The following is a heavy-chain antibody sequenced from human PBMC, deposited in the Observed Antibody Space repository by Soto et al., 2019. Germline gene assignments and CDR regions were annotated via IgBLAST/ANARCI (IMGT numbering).Heavy chain of an antibody. V-gene: IGHV3-21*06. CDR2: ISSGSAYI. CDR1: TFNSYS. CDR3: TRDQGGSYDSWFDP. D-gene: IGHD1-26*01. Sequence: EVELGESGGGLVKRGGSLSLSCTLTFNSYSLNWVRPAPGKGLEWGSSISSGSAYIKYADSVKGRFTISRDNANNLLYLQMSSLRVDDTAVYYCTRDQGGSYDSWFDPWGQGTLFTVSS. J-gene: IGHJ5*02.